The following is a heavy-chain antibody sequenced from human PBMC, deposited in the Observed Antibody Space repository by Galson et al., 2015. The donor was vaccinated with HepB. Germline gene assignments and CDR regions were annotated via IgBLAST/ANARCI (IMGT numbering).Heavy chain of an antibody. J-gene: IGHJ4*02. D-gene: IGHD3-22*01. V-gene: IGHV3-74*01. Sequence: SLRLSCAASGLTFSRFWMHWVRQVPGKGLVWVSHINRDGSSTDYADSVKGRFTISRDNAKNTLYLQMDSLGAEDTAVYYCVTYYYDSGGYSYWGQGTLVTVAS. CDR2: INRDGSST. CDR1: GLTFSRFW. CDR3: VTYYYDSGGYSY.